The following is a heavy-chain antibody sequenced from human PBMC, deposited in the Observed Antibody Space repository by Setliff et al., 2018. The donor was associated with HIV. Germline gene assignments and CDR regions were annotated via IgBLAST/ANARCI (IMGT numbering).Heavy chain of an antibody. CDR2: IKTKTDGGTT. J-gene: IGHJ6*03. D-gene: IGHD1-26*01. V-gene: IGHV3-15*01. Sequence: GGSLRLSCVASGLTFSNAWMSWVRQAPGKGLEWVGRIKTKTDGGTTDYAAPVKGRFTISRDDSETTLYLQMNTLKTDDTAVYYCTTSSGSFYQYYYYMDVWGKGTTVTSP. CDR1: GLTFSNAW. CDR3: TTSSGSFYQYYYYMDV.